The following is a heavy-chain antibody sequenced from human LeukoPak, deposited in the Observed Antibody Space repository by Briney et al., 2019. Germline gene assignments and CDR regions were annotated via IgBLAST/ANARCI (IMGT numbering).Heavy chain of an antibody. CDR3: ARDATPGTLDY. CDR1: GFTFSSYA. J-gene: IGHJ4*02. CDR2: ILYDGNNK. D-gene: IGHD2-2*01. V-gene: IGHV3-30-3*01. Sequence: PGGSLRLSCAASGFTFSSYAMHWVRQAPGKGLEWVAVILYDGNNKYYADSVKGRFTISRDNSQNTLFLQMNSLRTDDTAVYYCARDATPGTLDYWGQGTLVTVSS.